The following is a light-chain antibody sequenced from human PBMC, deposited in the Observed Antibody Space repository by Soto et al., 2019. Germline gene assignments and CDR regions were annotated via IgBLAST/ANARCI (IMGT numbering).Light chain of an antibody. V-gene: IGKV1-5*01. CDR3: QQYNTYPGT. J-gene: IGKJ1*01. Sequence: DIQMTQSPSTLSASVGDRVTITCRASQSISDSLAWYQQKPGKAPKLLIYDASSLESGVPSRFSGSKSGTEFTLTISSLQPDDFATYYCQQYNTYPGTCGQGTKVEIK. CDR2: DAS. CDR1: QSISDS.